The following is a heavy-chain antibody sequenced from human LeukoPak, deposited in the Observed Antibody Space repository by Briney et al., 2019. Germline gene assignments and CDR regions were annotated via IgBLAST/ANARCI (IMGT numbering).Heavy chain of an antibody. CDR3: ARVEAVAGSDY. D-gene: IGHD6-19*01. Sequence: ASVKVSCKASGYTFTGYYMRWVRQAPGQGLEWMGWINPNSGGTNYAQKFQGRVTMTRGTSISTAYMELSRLRSDDTAVYYCARVEAVAGSDYWGQGTLVTVSS. V-gene: IGHV1-2*02. J-gene: IGHJ4*02. CDR2: INPNSGGT. CDR1: GYTFTGYY.